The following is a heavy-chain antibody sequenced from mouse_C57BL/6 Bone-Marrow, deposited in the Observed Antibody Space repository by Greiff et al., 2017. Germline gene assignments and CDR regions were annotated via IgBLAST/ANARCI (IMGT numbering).Heavy chain of an antibody. D-gene: IGHD1-1*01. J-gene: IGHJ2*01. V-gene: IGHV1-81*01. Sequence: VHLVESGAELARPGASVKLSCKASGYTFTSYGISWVKQRTGQGLEWIGEIYPRSGNTYYNEKFKGKATLTADKSSSTAYMELRSLTSEDSAVYFCARTEDYYGSSYEDYWGQGTTLTVSS. CDR3: ARTEDYYGSSYEDY. CDR2: IYPRSGNT. CDR1: GYTFTSYG.